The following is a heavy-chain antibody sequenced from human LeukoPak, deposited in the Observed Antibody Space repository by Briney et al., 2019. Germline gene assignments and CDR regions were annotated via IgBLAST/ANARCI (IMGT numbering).Heavy chain of an antibody. D-gene: IGHD1-26*01. CDR3: AKAVGPVFFDY. Sequence: QPGGSLRLSCAVSGFTFSHYAMAWVRQAPGRGLEWVSTIDGGGGNTHYADSVKGRFTISRDNSRDTLFLQMNSLRADDTAIYYCAKAVGPVFFDYWGPGTLVTVS. CDR2: IDGGGGNT. V-gene: IGHV3-23*01. J-gene: IGHJ4*02. CDR1: GFTFSHYA.